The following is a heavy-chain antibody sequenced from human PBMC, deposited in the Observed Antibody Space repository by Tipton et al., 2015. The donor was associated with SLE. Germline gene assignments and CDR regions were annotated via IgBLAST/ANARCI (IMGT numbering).Heavy chain of an antibody. Sequence: SLRLSCAASGFTFSSYSMNWVRQAPGKGLEWVSYISSSSSTIYYADSVKGRFTISRDNAKNSLYLQMNSLRAEDTAVYYCARDLGYSYGDAFDIWGQGIMVTVSS. J-gene: IGHJ3*02. D-gene: IGHD5-18*01. CDR3: ARDLGYSYGDAFDI. CDR1: GFTFSSYS. CDR2: ISSSSSTI. V-gene: IGHV3-48*01.